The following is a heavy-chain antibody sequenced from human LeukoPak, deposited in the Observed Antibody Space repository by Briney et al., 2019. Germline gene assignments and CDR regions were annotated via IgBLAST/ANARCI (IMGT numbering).Heavy chain of an antibody. D-gene: IGHD1-26*01. CDR3: ARERGLGATSAFDI. CDR2: INPRGGST. Sequence: ASVKVSCKASGYTFTSHFMHWVRQAPGQGLEWMGIINPRGGSTSYAQKFQGRVTMTRDMSTSTVYMELSSLRSEDTAVYYCARERGLGATSAFDIWGQGTMVTVSS. J-gene: IGHJ3*02. CDR1: GYTFTSHF. V-gene: IGHV1-46*01.